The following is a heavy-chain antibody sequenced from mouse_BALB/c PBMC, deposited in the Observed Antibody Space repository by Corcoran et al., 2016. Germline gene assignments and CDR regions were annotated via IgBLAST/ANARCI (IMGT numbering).Heavy chain of an antibody. CDR1: GYTFTDYY. J-gene: IGHJ3*01. CDR2: IYPGSGNT. CDR3: ARGYGNYVFAY. D-gene: IGHD2-10*02. V-gene: IGHV1-84*02. Sequence: QIQLQQSGPELVKPGASVKISCKASGYTFTDYYINWVKQKPGQGLEWIGWIYPGSGNTKYNEKFKGKATLTVDTSSSTAYMQLSSLTSEDTAVYFGARGYGNYVFAYWGQGTLVTVSA.